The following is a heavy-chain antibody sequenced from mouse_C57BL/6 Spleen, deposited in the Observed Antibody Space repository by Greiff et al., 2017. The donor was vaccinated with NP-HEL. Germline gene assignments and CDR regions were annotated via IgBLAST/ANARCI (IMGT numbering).Heavy chain of an antibody. CDR1: GFTFSDYG. CDR2: ISSGSSTI. D-gene: IGHD1-1*01. J-gene: IGHJ2*01. Sequence: EVQLQQSGGGLVKPGGSLKLSCAASGFTFSDYGMHWVRQAPEKGLEWVAYISSGSSTIYYADTVKGRFTISRDNAKNTLFLQMTSLRSEDTAMYYCARNYGSSPYYFDYWGQGTTLTVSS. V-gene: IGHV5-17*01. CDR3: ARNYGSSPYYFDY.